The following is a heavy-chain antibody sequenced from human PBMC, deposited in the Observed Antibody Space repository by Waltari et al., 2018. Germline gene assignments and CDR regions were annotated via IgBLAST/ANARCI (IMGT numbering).Heavy chain of an antibody. D-gene: IGHD6-25*01. CDR1: GFTFSSYS. Sequence: EVQLVESGGGLVQPGGSLRLSCAASGFTFSSYSMNWVRQAPGKVLEWVSYISSSSSTIYYADSVKGRFTISRDNAKNSLYLQMNSLRAEDTAVYYCARDVEAARYYYYYMDVWGKGTTVTVSS. CDR3: ARDVEAARYYYYYMDV. CDR2: ISSSSSTI. J-gene: IGHJ6*03. V-gene: IGHV3-48*04.